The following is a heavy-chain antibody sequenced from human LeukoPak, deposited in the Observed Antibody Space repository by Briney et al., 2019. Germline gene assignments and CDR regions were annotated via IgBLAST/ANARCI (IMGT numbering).Heavy chain of an antibody. J-gene: IGHJ5*02. V-gene: IGHV1-2*02. CDR3: ARVRITMVRGVTGWFDP. D-gene: IGHD3-10*01. Sequence: ASVKVSCKACGYTFTGYYMHWVRQPPGQGLEWMGWINPNSGGTNYAQKFQGRVTMTRDTSISTAYMELSRLRSDDTAVYYCARVRITMVRGVTGWFDPWGQGTLVTVSS. CDR2: INPNSGGT. CDR1: GYTFTGYY.